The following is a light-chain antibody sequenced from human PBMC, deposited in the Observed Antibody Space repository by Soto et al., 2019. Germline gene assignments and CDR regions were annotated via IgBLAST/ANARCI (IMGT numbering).Light chain of an antibody. CDR3: QQYGNSPPNT. Sequence: ESGFTQSPGTLSLSPGERATLSCRASQSVSSSYLAWYQQKPGQAPRLLIYGASSRATGIPDRFSGSGSGTDFTLTISRLEPEDFAVYFCQQYGNSPPNTFGQGTKVDIK. CDR2: GAS. CDR1: QSVSSSY. J-gene: IGKJ2*01. V-gene: IGKV3-20*01.